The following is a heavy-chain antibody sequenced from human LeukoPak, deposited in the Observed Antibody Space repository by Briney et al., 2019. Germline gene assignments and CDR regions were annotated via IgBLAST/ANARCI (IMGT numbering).Heavy chain of an antibody. Sequence: PGGSLRLSCAASGFTFSSYGMHWVRQAPGKGLEWVAVIWYDGSNKYYADSVKGRFTISRDNSKNTLYLQMNSLRAEDTAVYYCARDGIAVAGGDFDYWGQGTLVTVSS. CDR1: GFTFSSYG. J-gene: IGHJ4*02. CDR3: ARDGIAVAGGDFDY. V-gene: IGHV3-33*01. CDR2: IWYDGSNK. D-gene: IGHD6-19*01.